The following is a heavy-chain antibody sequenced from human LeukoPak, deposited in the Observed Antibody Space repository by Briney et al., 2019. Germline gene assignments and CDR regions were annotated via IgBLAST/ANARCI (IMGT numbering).Heavy chain of an antibody. CDR3: AKDSVYCSSSGCYFDF. CDR2: IYRGGST. CDR1: AFLVSGNY. Sequence: GGSLRLSCSAAAFLVSGNYVSWVRQPPGKGPEWVSVIYRGGSTYYADSVKGRFTISRDNSKNTLYLQMNSLGAEDTAVYYCAKDSVYCSSSGCYFDFWGQGTLVSVSS. D-gene: IGHD2-2*01. V-gene: IGHV3-53*01. J-gene: IGHJ4*02.